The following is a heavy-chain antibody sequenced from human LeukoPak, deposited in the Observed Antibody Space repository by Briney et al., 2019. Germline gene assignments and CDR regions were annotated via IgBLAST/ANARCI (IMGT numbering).Heavy chain of an antibody. Sequence: GGSLRLSCAASGFTFSSYSMNWVRQAPGKGLEWVSYISSSGSTIYYADSVKGRFTISRDNAKNSLYLQMNSLRAEDTALYHCATGRSCTSCYLPDYWGQGTLVTVSS. D-gene: IGHD2-2*01. J-gene: IGHJ4*02. V-gene: IGHV3-48*04. CDR3: ATGRSCTSCYLPDY. CDR1: GFTFSSYS. CDR2: ISSSGSTI.